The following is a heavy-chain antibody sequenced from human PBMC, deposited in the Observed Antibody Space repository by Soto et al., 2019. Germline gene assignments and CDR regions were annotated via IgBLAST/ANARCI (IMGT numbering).Heavy chain of an antibody. D-gene: IGHD2-2*01. J-gene: IGHJ4*02. CDR3: ARARRSYCSSTSCPSDY. V-gene: IGHV3-33*01. CDR2: IWYDGSNK. CDR1: GFTFSSYG. Sequence: QVQLVESGGGVVQPGRSLRLSCAASGFTFSSYGMHWVRQAPGKGLEWVAVIWYDGSNKYYADSVKGRFTISRDNSKNTLYLQMNSLRAEDTAVYYCARARRSYCSSTSCPSDYWGQGTLVTVSS.